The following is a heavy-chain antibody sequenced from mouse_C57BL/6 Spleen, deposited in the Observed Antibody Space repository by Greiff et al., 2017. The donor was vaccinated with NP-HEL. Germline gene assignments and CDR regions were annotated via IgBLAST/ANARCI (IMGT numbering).Heavy chain of an antibody. CDR2: IDPANGDT. V-gene: IGHV14-4*01. J-gene: IGHJ2*01. CDR3: TTGGYYGSSGY. Sequence: VQLQQSGAELVRPGASVKLSCTASGFNFKDDYMHWVKQRPEQGLEWIGWIDPANGDTEYASKFQGKATITADTSSNTAYLQLSRVTSEDTAVYCSTTGGYYGSSGYWGQGTTLTVSS. D-gene: IGHD1-1*01. CDR1: GFNFKDDY.